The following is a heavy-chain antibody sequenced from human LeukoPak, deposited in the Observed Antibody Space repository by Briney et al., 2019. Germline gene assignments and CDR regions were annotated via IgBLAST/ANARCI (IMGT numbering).Heavy chain of an antibody. D-gene: IGHD4-23*01. CDR2: IYSGGNT. J-gene: IGHJ4*02. CDR1: GFTVSTNY. Sequence: GGSLRLSCAASGFTVSTNYMSWVRQAPGRGLEWVSVIYSGGNTYYADSVKGRFTISRDNFKNTLYLQMSSLRAEDTAVYYCARDSGTTVGYFDYWGQGTLVTVSS. V-gene: IGHV3-66*01. CDR3: ARDSGTTVGYFDY.